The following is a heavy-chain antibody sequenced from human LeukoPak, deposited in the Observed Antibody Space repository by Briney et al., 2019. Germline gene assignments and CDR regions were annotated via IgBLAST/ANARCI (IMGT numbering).Heavy chain of an antibody. CDR3: AHRRDSSGWHTFDY. D-gene: IGHD6-19*01. Sequence: SGPTLVNPTQTLTLTCTFSGFSLSTSGVGVAWICQPPGKALEWLALIYSNGDKRYSPSLHSRLTITKDTSKNQVVLTMTNMDPVDTATYYCAHRRDSSGWHTFDYWGQGTLVTVSS. V-gene: IGHV2-5*01. J-gene: IGHJ4*02. CDR2: IYSNGDK. CDR1: GFSLSTSGVG.